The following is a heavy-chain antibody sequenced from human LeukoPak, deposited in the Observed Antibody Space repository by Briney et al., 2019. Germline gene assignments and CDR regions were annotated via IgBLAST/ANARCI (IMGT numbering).Heavy chain of an antibody. V-gene: IGHV1-2*02. Sequence: ASVKVSCKAFGYSFTNYYTHWVRQAPGQGLEWMGWINPNSGGTNYAQKFQGRVTMTRDTSIRTTYMELSRLRSDDTAVYFCARDLGWELVLDYWGQGTLVTVSS. CDR2: INPNSGGT. CDR1: GYSFTNYY. D-gene: IGHD4-23*01. J-gene: IGHJ4*02. CDR3: ARDLGWELVLDY.